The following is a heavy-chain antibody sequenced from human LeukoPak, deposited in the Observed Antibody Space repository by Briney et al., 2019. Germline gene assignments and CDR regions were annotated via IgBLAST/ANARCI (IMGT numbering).Heavy chain of an antibody. V-gene: IGHV3-48*01. CDR1: GFNFIDYS. CDR3: ARDDCSGGTCYPDP. Sequence: GGSLRLSCAASGFNFIDYSMNWVRQAPGKGLEWISYIGISSGNTKYADSVKGRFTISRDKARNSLYLQMNSLRVEDTALYYCARDDCSGGTCYPDPWGQGTLVIVSS. CDR2: IGISSGNT. J-gene: IGHJ5*02. D-gene: IGHD2-15*01.